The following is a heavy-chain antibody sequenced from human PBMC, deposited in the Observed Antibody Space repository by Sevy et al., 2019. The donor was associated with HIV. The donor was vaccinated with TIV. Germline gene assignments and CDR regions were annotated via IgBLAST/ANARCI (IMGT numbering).Heavy chain of an antibody. CDR2: IRYDGSNK. CDR3: AKDLADYIWGSYRYTFDAFDI. D-gene: IGHD3-16*02. Sequence: GGSLRLSCAASGFTFRSYGMHWVRQAPGKGLEWVAFIRYDGSNKYYADSVKGRFTISRDNSKNTLYLQMNSLRAEDTAGNYCAKDLADYIWGSYRYTFDAFDIWGQGTMVTVSS. V-gene: IGHV3-30*02. J-gene: IGHJ3*02. CDR1: GFTFRSYG.